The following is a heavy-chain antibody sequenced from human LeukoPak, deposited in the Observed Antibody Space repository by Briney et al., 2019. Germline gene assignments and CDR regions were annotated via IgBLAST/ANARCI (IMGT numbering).Heavy chain of an antibody. CDR2: IKSKTDGGTT. CDR3: AKDSGRGYSSSWYGGVYFDY. CDR1: GFTFSSYA. D-gene: IGHD6-13*01. Sequence: GGSLRLSCAASGFTFSSYAMHWVRQAPGKGLEWVGRIKSKTDGGTTDYAAPVKGRFTISRDDSKNTLYLQMNSLRAEDTAVYYCAKDSGRGYSSSWYGGVYFDYWGQGTLVTVSS. J-gene: IGHJ4*02. V-gene: IGHV3-15*01.